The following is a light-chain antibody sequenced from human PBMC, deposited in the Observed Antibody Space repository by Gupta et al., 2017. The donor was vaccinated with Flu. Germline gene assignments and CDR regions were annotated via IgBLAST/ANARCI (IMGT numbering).Light chain of an antibody. CDR1: TVCANSGNY. Sequence: TRSSITVCANSGNYPYWFQQKPRQAPRKLICDTNNHRPWTPARFSGSYRGGKSALTLSGAQPEEEAEYYCLLTHSDAPRRGEFGGGTKLTGL. V-gene: IGLV7-46*01. CDR3: LLTHSDAPRRGE. CDR2: DTN. J-gene: IGLJ3*02.